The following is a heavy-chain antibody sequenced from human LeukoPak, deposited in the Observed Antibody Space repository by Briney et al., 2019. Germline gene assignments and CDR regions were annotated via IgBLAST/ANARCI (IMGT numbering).Heavy chain of an antibody. V-gene: IGHV3-33*06. CDR3: AKSPYSSGWGVDY. CDR2: IWYDGSNK. CDR1: GFTFSSYG. Sequence: GGSLRLSCAASGFTFSSYGMHWVRQAPGKGLEWVAVIWYDGSNKYYADSVKGRFTISGDNSKNTLYLQMNSLRAEDTAVYYCAKSPYSSGWGVDYWGQGTLVTVSS. D-gene: IGHD6-19*01. J-gene: IGHJ4*02.